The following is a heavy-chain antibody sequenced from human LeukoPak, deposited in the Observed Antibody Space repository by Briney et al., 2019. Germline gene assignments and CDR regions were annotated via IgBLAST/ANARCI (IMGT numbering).Heavy chain of an antibody. CDR2: VYTSGLT. CDR1: GSSIRSYY. Sequence: PSETLSLACTVSGSSIRSYYWSWIRQPAGKGLEWIGRVYTSGLTGYNPSLKSRVTMSVDTSKNQLSLKLTSVTAADTAVYYCATSALDYGDFDSLFDYWGQGTLVTVSS. CDR3: ATSALDYGDFDSLFDY. D-gene: IGHD4-17*01. J-gene: IGHJ4*02. V-gene: IGHV4-4*07.